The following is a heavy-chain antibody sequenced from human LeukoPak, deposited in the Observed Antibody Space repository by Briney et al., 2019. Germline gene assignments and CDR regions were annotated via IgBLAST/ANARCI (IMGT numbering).Heavy chain of an antibody. CDR3: ASGVAGSVSFDY. CDR2: IIPILGIA. CDR1: GGTFSSYA. J-gene: IGHJ4*02. V-gene: IGHV1-69*04. D-gene: IGHD2-8*01. Sequence: SVKVPCKASGGTFSSYAISWVRQAPGQGLEWMGRIIPILGIANYAQKFQGRVTITADKSTSTAYMELSSLRSEDTAVYYCASGVAGSVSFDYWGQGTLVTVSS.